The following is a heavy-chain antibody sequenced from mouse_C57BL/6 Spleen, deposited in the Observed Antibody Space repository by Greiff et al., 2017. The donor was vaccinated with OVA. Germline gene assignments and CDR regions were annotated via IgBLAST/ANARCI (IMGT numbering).Heavy chain of an antibody. CDR3: ARLRDGPCFDC. CDR2: IDPSDSYT. CDR1: GYTFTSYW. J-gene: IGHJ2*01. D-gene: IGHD2-3*01. V-gene: IGHV1-50*01. Sequence: QVQLQQPGAELVKPGASVKLSCKASGYTFTSYWMQWVKQRPGQGLEWIGEIDPSDSYTNYNQKFKGKATLTVDTSSSTAYMQLSSLTSEDSAVYYCARLRDGPCFDCSGKGTTLTVSS.